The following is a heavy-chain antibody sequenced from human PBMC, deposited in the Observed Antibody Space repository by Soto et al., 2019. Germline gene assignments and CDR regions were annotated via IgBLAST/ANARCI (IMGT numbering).Heavy chain of an antibody. V-gene: IGHV3-23*01. CDR1: GFTFSSYA. CDR3: AKGKSYYDILTGYYYYFDY. CDR2: ISGSGGST. Sequence: LRLSCAASGFTFSSYAMSWVRQAPGKGLEWVSAISGSGGSTYYADSVKGRFTISRDNSKNTLYLQMNSLRAEDTAVYYCAKGKSYYDILTGYYYYFDYWGQGTLVTVSS. D-gene: IGHD3-9*01. J-gene: IGHJ4*02.